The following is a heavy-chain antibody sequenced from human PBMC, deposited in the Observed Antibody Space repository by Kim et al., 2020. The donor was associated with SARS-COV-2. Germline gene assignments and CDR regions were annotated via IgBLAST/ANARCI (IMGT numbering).Heavy chain of an antibody. CDR3: ARDHLYCTNGVCYTGQHDC. CDR2: ISSSSSTI. Sequence: GGSLRLSCAASGFTFSSYSMNWVRQAPGKGLEWVSYISSSSSTIYYADSVKGRFTISRDNAKNSLYLQMNSLRDEDTAVYYCARDHLYCTNGVCYTGQHDCWGQGTLVTVSS. J-gene: IGHJ4*02. CDR1: GFTFSSYS. D-gene: IGHD2-8*01. V-gene: IGHV3-48*02.